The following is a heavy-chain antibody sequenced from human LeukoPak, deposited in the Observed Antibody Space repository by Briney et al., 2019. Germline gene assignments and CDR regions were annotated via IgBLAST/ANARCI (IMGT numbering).Heavy chain of an antibody. D-gene: IGHD2-2*01. J-gene: IGHJ4*02. CDR3: ARARLKGYCSSTSCDPVPFY. Sequence: ASVKVSCKATGYTFTTSGVSWVRQAPGEGLEFLAWINAHNGDTYYAQKVQGRVTVTTDISTSTAYMEVRSLTPDDTAMYYCARARLKGYCSSTSCDPVPFYWGQGTLVTVSS. CDR1: GYTFTTSG. CDR2: INAHNGDT. V-gene: IGHV1-18*01.